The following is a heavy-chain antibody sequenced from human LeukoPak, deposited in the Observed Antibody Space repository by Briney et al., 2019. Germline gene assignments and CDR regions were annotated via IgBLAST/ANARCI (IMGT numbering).Heavy chain of an antibody. Sequence: GGSLRLSCAASGFTFSTYAMHWVRQAPGKGLEWVAVISYDGSNKYYADSVKGRFTISRDNAKNSLYLQMNSLRAEDTAVYYCARDSGSGYYDSLFDYWGQGTLVTVSS. CDR1: GFTFSTYA. V-gene: IGHV3-30*04. J-gene: IGHJ4*02. CDR3: ARDSGSGYYDSLFDY. CDR2: ISYDGSNK. D-gene: IGHD3-3*01.